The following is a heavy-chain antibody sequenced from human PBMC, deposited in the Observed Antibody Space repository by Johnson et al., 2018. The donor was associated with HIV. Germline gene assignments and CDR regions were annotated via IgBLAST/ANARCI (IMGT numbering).Heavy chain of an antibody. CDR2: ISYDGSNK. V-gene: IGHV3-30*03. CDR3: ARQGLTVDALDI. J-gene: IGHJ3*02. Sequence: QVQLVESGGGVVQPGRSLRLSCAASGFTFSSYGMHWVRQAPGKGLEWVAVISYDGSNKYYADSVKGRFTISRENAKSSLYLQMHSLTVGDTAVYYCARQGLTVDALDIWGQGTMVIVSS. D-gene: IGHD3/OR15-3a*01. CDR1: GFTFSSYG.